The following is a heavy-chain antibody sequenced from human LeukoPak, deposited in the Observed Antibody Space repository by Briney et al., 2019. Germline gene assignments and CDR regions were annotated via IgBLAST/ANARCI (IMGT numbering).Heavy chain of an antibody. V-gene: IGHV3-23*01. CDR2: ISGSGDTT. CDR1: GFTLRNYA. Sequence: PGGSLRLSCAASGFTLRNYAMSCVRQAPGEGLEWVSAISGSGDTTNYADSVKGRFTISADNSKNTLYLQMNSLRVEDTAIYYCAKDKVTFVSGSLDSWGQGTVVTVSS. J-gene: IGHJ4*02. D-gene: IGHD6-19*01. CDR3: AKDKVTFVSGSLDS.